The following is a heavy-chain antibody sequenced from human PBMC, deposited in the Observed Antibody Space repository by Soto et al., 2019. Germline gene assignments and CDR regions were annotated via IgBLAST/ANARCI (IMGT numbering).Heavy chain of an antibody. J-gene: IGHJ5*02. D-gene: IGHD2-2*01. Sequence: DSGPTLVNPTETLTLTFTVSGFSLIDFIRCVSGIRQPPGKALEWLAHIFSNDDKSYSTSLRSRLTTSKDTSRSQVVLTMTNMDPMDSATYYCALIKDCSRTDCYLASFDPWGQGTLVTVSS. CDR3: ALIKDCSRTDCYLASFDP. CDR2: IFSNDDK. V-gene: IGHV2-26*01. CDR1: GFSLIDFIRC.